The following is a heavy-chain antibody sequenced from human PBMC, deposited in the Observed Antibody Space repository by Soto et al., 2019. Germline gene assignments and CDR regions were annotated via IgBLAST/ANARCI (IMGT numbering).Heavy chain of an antibody. CDR1: GGSISSYY. CDR2: IYYSGST. D-gene: IGHD7-27*01. J-gene: IGHJ4*02. V-gene: IGHV4-39*01. Sequence: QLQLQESGPGLVKPSETLSLTCTVSGGSISSYYWGWIRRPPGKGLEWIGSIYYSGSTYYNPSLKSRVNISVDTSKNQFSLKLSSVTAADTAVYYCARRWGYSFDSWGQGTLVTVSS. CDR3: ARRWGYSFDS.